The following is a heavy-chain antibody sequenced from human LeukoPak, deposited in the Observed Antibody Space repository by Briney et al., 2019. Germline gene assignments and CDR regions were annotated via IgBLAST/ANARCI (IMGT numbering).Heavy chain of an antibody. CDR1: GFTFSSYA. D-gene: IGHD3-10*01. V-gene: IGHV3-23*01. CDR3: AKDRPNYYGTDGHYYRRDGDS. Sequence: GSLRLSCAASGFTFSSYAMSWVRQAPGKGLEWVSAISGSGGSAYYADSVKGRFTISRDNSKNTVYLQMNSLRVEDTAVYYCAKDRPNYYGTDGHYYRRDGDSWGQGTLVTVSS. CDR2: ISGSGGSA. J-gene: IGHJ5*01.